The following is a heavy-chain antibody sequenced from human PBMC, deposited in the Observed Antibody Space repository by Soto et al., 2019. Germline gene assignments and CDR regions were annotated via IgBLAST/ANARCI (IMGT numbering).Heavy chain of an antibody. J-gene: IGHJ5*02. CDR3: ANGGPPRGVQPYNWFAP. V-gene: IGHV3-30*18. CDR1: GFTFSSYV. Sequence: PGGSLRLSCAASGFTFSSYVMHWVRKAPGKGLEWVAVISYDGSNKYYADSVKGRFTISRDNSKNTLYLQMNSLRAEDTAVYYCANGGPPRGVQPYNWFAPWGQGTLVPVSS. CDR2: ISYDGSNK. D-gene: IGHD3-10*01.